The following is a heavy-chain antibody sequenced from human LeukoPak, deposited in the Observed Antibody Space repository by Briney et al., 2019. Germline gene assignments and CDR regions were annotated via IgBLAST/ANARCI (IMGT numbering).Heavy chain of an antibody. D-gene: IGHD3-22*01. CDR3: ARVRGYDSSGYSSEDAFDI. V-gene: IGHV1-46*01. CDR2: INPSGGST. J-gene: IGHJ3*02. Sequence: ASVKVSCKASGYTFTSYYMHWVRQAPGQGPEWLGIINPSGGSTSYAQKFQGRVSMAGDTYTRTVYMELSSLRSEDPAVYYCARVRGYDSSGYSSEDAFDIWGQGTMVTVSS. CDR1: GYTFTSYY.